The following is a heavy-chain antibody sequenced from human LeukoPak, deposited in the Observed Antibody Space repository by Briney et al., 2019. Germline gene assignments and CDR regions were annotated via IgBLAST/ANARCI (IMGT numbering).Heavy chain of an antibody. Sequence: GGSLRLSCAASGFTVSNSYMSWVRQAPGKGLEWVSIIYSGGSTYYADSVKGRFTISRDNSKNTLYLQMNSLRAEDTAVYYCARARSSIAARAAFDIWGQGTMVTVSS. V-gene: IGHV3-53*05. J-gene: IGHJ3*02. CDR2: IYSGGST. D-gene: IGHD6-6*01. CDR3: ARARSSIAARAAFDI. CDR1: GFTVSNSY.